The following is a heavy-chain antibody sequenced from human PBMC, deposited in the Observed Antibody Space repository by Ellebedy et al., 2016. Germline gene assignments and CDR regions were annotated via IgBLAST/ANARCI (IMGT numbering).Heavy chain of an antibody. J-gene: IGHJ5*02. Sequence: ASVKVSCKASGYTFTSYGISWVRQAPGQGLEWMGWISAYNGNTNYAQKFQGRVTITADKSTSTAYMELSSLRYEDTAVYYCAAGNDGGWFDPWGQGTLVAVSS. D-gene: IGHD1-1*01. CDR3: AAGNDGGWFDP. CDR2: ISAYNGNT. V-gene: IGHV1-18*01. CDR1: GYTFTSYG.